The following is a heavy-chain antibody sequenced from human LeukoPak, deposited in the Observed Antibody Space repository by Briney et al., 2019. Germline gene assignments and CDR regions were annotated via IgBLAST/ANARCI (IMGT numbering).Heavy chain of an antibody. J-gene: IGHJ4*02. CDR1: GLTFSSYG. V-gene: IGHV3-30*02. D-gene: IGHD4-11*01. CDR2: IRYDGSNK. CDR3: AKDEYSNTHFDY. Sequence: GSLRLSCAASGLTFSSYGMHWVRQAPGKGLEWVAFIRYDGSNKYYADSVKGRFTISRDNSKNTLYLQMNSLRAEDTAVYYCAKDEYSNTHFDYWGQGTLVTVSS.